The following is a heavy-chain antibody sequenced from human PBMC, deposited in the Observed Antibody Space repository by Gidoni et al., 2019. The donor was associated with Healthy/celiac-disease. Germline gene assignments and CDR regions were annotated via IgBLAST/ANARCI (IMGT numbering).Heavy chain of an antibody. CDR3: ARDKRYCSSTSCSGFDP. Sequence: EVQLVESGGGLVKPGGSLRLSCAASGFTFRSYSMNWVRQAPGKGLEWVSSISSSSSYIYYADSVKGRFTISRDNAKNSLYLQMNSLRAEDTAVYYCARDKRYCSSTSCSGFDPWGQGTLVTVSS. J-gene: IGHJ5*02. D-gene: IGHD2-2*01. V-gene: IGHV3-21*01. CDR1: GFTFRSYS. CDR2: ISSSSSYI.